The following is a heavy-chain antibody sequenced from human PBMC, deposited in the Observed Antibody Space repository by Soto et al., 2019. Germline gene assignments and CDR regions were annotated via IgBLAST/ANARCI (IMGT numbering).Heavy chain of an antibody. D-gene: IGHD6-13*01. J-gene: IGHJ5*02. Sequence: ASVKVSCKASGYTFTSYGISWVRQAPGQGLEWMGWISAYNGNTNYAQKLQGRVTMTTDTSTSTAYMELRSLRSDDTAVYYCARAKAPLYSSSWYWFDPWGQGTLVTVSS. V-gene: IGHV1-18*01. CDR2: ISAYNGNT. CDR1: GYTFTSYG. CDR3: ARAKAPLYSSSWYWFDP.